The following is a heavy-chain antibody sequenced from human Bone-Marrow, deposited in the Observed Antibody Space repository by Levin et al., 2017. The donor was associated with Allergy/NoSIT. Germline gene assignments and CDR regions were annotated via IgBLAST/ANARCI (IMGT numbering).Heavy chain of an antibody. CDR2: INAGNGNT. Sequence: ASVKVSCKASGYTFTSYAMHWVRQAPGQRLEWMGWINAGNGNTKYSQKFQGRVTITRDTSASTAYMELSSLRSEDTAVYYCARDPSKGFRELGYWGQGTLVTVSS. J-gene: IGHJ4*02. CDR3: ARDPSKGFRELGY. D-gene: IGHD3-10*01. V-gene: IGHV1-3*01. CDR1: GYTFTSYA.